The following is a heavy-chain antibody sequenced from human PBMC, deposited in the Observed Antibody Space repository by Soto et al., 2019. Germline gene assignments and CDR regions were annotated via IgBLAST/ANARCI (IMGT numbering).Heavy chain of an antibody. CDR3: ARDSPPVDY. V-gene: IGHV1-18*01. J-gene: IGHJ4*02. CDR2: ISAHNGNT. Sequence: APVKVSCKASGYTFTSYAISWVRPAPGQGLEWMGWISAHNGNTKYAQKLQGRVTMTTDTSTSTAYMELRSLRSDDTAVYYCARDSPPVDYWGQATLVTVSS. CDR1: GYTFTSYA.